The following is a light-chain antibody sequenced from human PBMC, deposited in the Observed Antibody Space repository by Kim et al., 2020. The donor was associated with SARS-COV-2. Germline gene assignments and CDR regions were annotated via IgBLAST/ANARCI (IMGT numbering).Light chain of an antibody. CDR2: DAA. J-gene: IGKJ2*01. CDR1: QDISNY. Sequence: SVGDSVTLTCTESQDISNYLNWYQQKPGKAPKLLIYDAANLETGVPSRFSGSGSGTDFTFAISSLQPEDIATYYCQQYDNLPSYTFGQGTKLEI. V-gene: IGKV1-33*01. CDR3: QQYDNLPSYT.